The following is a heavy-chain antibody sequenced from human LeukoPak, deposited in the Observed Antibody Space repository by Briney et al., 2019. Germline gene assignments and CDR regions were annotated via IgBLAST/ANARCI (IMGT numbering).Heavy chain of an antibody. D-gene: IGHD3-10*01. V-gene: IGHV1-69*13. J-gene: IGHJ4*02. CDR1: GGTFSSYA. CDR3: ARGSLVRGVITLLFDY. CDR2: IIPIFGTA. Sequence: SVKVSCKASGGTFSSYAISWVRQAPGQGLEWMGGIIPIFGTANYAQKFQGRVTITADESTSTAYMELSSLRSEDTAVYYCARGSLVRGVITLLFDYWGQGALATVSS.